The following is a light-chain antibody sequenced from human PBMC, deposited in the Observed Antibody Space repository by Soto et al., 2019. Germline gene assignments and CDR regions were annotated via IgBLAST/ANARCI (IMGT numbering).Light chain of an antibody. CDR2: DVS. J-gene: IGLJ2*01. V-gene: IGLV2-11*01. Sequence: QSALTQPRSVSGSPGQSVTISCGGYDYVSWYQQHPGKAPKLMIYDVSKRPSGVPDRFSGSKSGNTASLTISGLQAEDEADYYCCSYAGSYTFEVFGGGTKLTVL. CDR1: GGYDY. CDR3: CSYAGSYTFEV.